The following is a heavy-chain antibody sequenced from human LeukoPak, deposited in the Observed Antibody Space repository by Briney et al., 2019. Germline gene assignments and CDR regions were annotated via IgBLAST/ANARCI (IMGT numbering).Heavy chain of an antibody. CDR2: ISDRGGDT. Sequence: GGSLRLPCAASGFNFANYAVTWVRQGPGKGLEWVSSISDRGGDTYYADSVKGRFTISRDNSKNTLYLQMNSLKADDTALYYCAKVVLNNDNSGYSGFDYWGQGTLVTISS. CDR3: AKVVLNNDNSGYSGFDY. V-gene: IGHV3-23*01. D-gene: IGHD3-22*01. CDR1: GFNFANYA. J-gene: IGHJ4*01.